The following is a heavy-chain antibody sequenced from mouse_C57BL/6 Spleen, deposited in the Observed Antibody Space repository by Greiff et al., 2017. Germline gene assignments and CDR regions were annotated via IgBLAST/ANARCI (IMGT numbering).Heavy chain of an antibody. D-gene: IGHD1-1*01. CDR3: ARGDYYGSRYFDV. Sequence: EVQLVESGGGLVQPGGSLKLSCAASGFTFSDYYMYWVRQTPEQRLEWVAYISNGGGSTYYPDTVKGRFTISRDNAKNTLYLQMSRLKSEDTAMYYCARGDYYGSRYFDVWGTGTTVTVSS. J-gene: IGHJ1*03. CDR1: GFTFSDYY. V-gene: IGHV5-12*01. CDR2: ISNGGGST.